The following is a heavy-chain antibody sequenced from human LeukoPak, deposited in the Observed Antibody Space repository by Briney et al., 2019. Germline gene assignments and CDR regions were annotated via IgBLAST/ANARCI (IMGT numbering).Heavy chain of an antibody. V-gene: IGHV4-4*07. CDR1: GGSISSYY. CDR3: ARFKNYFDY. CDR2: IYTSGST. Sequence: SETLSLTCTVSGGSISSYYWSWIRQPAGKGLKWIGRIYTSGSTNYNPSLKSRVTMSVDTSKNQFSLKLSSVTAADTAVYYCARFKNYFDYWGQGTLVTVSS. J-gene: IGHJ4*02.